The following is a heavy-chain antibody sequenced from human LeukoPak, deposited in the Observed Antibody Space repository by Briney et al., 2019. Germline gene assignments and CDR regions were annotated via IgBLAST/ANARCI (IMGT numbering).Heavy chain of an antibody. J-gene: IGHJ4*02. V-gene: IGHV3-23*01. CDR3: AKGGAYYDSSGTTLFDY. CDR1: GFTFSSYA. Sequence: PGGSLRLSCAASGFTFSSYAMSWVRQAPGKGLEWVSAISGSGGSTYYADSVKGRFTISRDNSKNTLYLQMNSLRAEDTAVYYCAKGGAYYDSSGTTLFDYWGQGTLVTVSS. D-gene: IGHD3-22*01. CDR2: ISGSGGST.